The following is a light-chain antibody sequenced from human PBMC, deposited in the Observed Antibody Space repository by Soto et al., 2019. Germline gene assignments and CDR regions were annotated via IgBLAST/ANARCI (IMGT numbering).Light chain of an antibody. J-gene: IGLJ2*01. Sequence: QSALTQPPSASGTPGQRVTISCSGSRSNIGSNYVYWYQQLPGTAPKLLIYRNNQRPSGVPDRFSGSKSGTSASLAISGLRSEDEADYYCAAWDDSLSGLVFGGGTKLTVL. CDR1: RSNIGSNY. CDR2: RNN. CDR3: AAWDDSLSGLV. V-gene: IGLV1-47*01.